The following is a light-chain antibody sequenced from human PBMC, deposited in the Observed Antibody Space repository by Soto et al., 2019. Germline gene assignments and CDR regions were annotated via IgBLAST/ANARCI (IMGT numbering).Light chain of an antibody. Sequence: IQMTQSPPSLSASVGDRVIITCRASQSTNNYVNWYQQKPGKAPKLLIYATSILQGGVPPRFSGSGSETDFTLTIDRLEPEDFAVYYCQQYPAGPLTFGGGTKVEIK. CDR2: ATS. CDR1: QSTNNY. V-gene: IGKV1-39*01. J-gene: IGKJ4*01. CDR3: QQYPAGPLT.